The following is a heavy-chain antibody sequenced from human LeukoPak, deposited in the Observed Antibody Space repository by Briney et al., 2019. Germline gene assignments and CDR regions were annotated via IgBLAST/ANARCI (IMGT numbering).Heavy chain of an antibody. D-gene: IGHD3-16*01. CDR2: IYTSGST. CDR1: GGSISSYH. CDR3: ARGSLRLGEFSFDY. Sequence: SETLSLTCTVSGGSISSYHWSWIRQPAGKGLEWIGRIYTSGSTNYNPSLKSRVTMSVDTSKNQFSLKLSSVTAADTAVYYCARGSLRLGEFSFDYWGQGTLVTVSS. V-gene: IGHV4-4*07. J-gene: IGHJ4*02.